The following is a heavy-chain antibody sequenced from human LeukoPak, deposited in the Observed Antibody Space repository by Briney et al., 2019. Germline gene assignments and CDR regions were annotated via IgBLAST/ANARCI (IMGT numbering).Heavy chain of an antibody. CDR3: AKDRISGDGDLHLDY. V-gene: IGHV3-23*01. J-gene: IGHJ4*02. D-gene: IGHD4-17*01. CDR1: GFTFNKYN. Sequence: PGGSLRLSCAASGFTFNKYNMNWVRQAPGKGLEWVSSIAPRDEWKYYADSVKGRLTISRDNSKSTLYLQMNSLRAGDTAIYYCAKDRISGDGDLHLDYWGQGTLVTVSS. CDR2: IAPRDEWK.